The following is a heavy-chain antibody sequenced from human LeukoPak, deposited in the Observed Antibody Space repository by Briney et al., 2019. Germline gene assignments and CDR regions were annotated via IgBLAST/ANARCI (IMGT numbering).Heavy chain of an antibody. D-gene: IGHD5-24*01. CDR1: GFTFSSYA. CDR2: ISGSGGST. Sequence: GGSLRLSCAASGFTFSSYAMRWVRQAPGGGLGWVSDISGSGGSTYYADSVKGRFTISRDNSTNTLYLHMNSLRAEDTAVYYWEKERDGYPDYWGQGTLVTVSS. CDR3: EKERDGYPDY. J-gene: IGHJ4*02. V-gene: IGHV3-23*01.